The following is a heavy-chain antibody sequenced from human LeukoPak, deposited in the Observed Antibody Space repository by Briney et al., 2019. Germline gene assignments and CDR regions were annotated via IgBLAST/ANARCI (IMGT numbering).Heavy chain of an antibody. J-gene: IGHJ4*02. Sequence: SETLSLTCTVYGGSFSGYYWSWIRQPPGKGLEWIGEINHSGSTNYNPSLKSRVTISVDTSKNQFSLKLSSVTAADTAVYYCARGVVVVVGGENFDYWGQGTLVTVSS. CDR2: INHSGST. D-gene: IGHD2-15*01. CDR3: ARGVVVVVGGENFDY. V-gene: IGHV4-34*01. CDR1: GGSFSGYY.